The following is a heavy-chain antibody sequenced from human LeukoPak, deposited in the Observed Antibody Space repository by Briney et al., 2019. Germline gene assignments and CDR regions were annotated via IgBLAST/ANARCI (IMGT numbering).Heavy chain of an antibody. V-gene: IGHV4-39*07. CDR3: ARDTPERLPYCSSTSCYPGGAFDI. CDR1: GGSISSSSYY. J-gene: IGHJ3*02. D-gene: IGHD2-2*01. Sequence: SETLSLTCTVSGGSISSSSYYWGRIRQPPGKGLEWIGSIYYSGSTYYNPSLKSRVTISVDTSKNQFSLKLSSVTAADTAVYYCARDTPERLPYCSSTSCYPGGAFDIWGQGTMVTVSS. CDR2: IYYSGST.